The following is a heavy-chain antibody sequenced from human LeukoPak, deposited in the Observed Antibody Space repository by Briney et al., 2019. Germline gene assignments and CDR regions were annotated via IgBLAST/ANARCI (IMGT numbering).Heavy chain of an antibody. D-gene: IGHD5-24*01. Sequence: SETLSLTCAVYGGSFSGYYWSWIRQPPGKGLEWIGEINHSGSTNYNPSLKSRVTISVDTSKNQFSLKLSSVTAADTAVYYCARSRDGYNDEDYWGQGTLVTVSS. CDR2: INHSGST. CDR3: ARSRDGYNDEDY. CDR1: GGSFSGYY. V-gene: IGHV4-34*01. J-gene: IGHJ4*02.